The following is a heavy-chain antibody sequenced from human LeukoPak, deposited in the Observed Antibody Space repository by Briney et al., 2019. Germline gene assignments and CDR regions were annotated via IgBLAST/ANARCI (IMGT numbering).Heavy chain of an antibody. V-gene: IGHV3-21*01. J-gene: IGHJ5*02. CDR1: GFTFSSYS. CDR2: ISSSSSYI. CDR3: ARGYGVVPAAQPEGLDP. Sequence: PGGSLRLSCAASGFTFSSYSMNWVRQAPGKGLEWVSSISSSSSYIYYADSVKGRFTISRDNAKNSLYLQMNSLRAEDTAVYYCARGYGVVPAAQPEGLDPWGQGTLVTVSS. D-gene: IGHD2-2*01.